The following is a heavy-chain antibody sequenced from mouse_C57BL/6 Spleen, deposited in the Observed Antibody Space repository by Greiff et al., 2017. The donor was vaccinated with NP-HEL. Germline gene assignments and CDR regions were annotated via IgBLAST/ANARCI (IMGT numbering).Heavy chain of an antibody. CDR1: GYTFTNYW. Sequence: QVQLQQSGAELVRPGTSVKMSCKASGYTFTNYWIGWAKQRPGHGLEWIGDIYPGGGYTNYNEKFKGKATLTADKSSSTAYMQFSSLTSEDSAIYYCARRGGIYYDYDAGGFDYWGQGTTLTVSS. V-gene: IGHV1-63*01. D-gene: IGHD2-4*01. CDR2: IYPGGGYT. J-gene: IGHJ2*01. CDR3: ARRGGIYYDYDAGGFDY.